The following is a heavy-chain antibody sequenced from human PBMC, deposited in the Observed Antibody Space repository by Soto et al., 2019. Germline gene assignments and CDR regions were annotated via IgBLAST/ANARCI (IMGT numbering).Heavy chain of an antibody. CDR1: GGSISSSNW. D-gene: IGHD4-17*01. J-gene: IGHJ4*02. CDR2: IYHSGST. Sequence: SETLSLTCAVSGGSISSSNWWSWVRQPLGKGLEWIGEIYHSGSTNYNPSLKSRVTISVDKSKNQFSLKLSSVTAADTAVYYCARLHNPFTVTTDIWGQGTLVTVSS. V-gene: IGHV4-4*02. CDR3: ARLHNPFTVTTDI.